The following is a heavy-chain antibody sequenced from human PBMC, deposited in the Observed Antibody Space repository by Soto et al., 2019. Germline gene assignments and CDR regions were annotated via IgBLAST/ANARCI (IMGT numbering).Heavy chain of an antibody. J-gene: IGHJ4*02. CDR1: GFTFSYYA. CDR3: AREGVHNYNEYYFDY. CDR2: ISGIRDYI. V-gene: IGHV3-21*06. D-gene: IGHD3-22*01. Sequence: GSLRLSCAASGFTFSYYALHWVRRAPGKGLEWVSSISGIRDYIRYADSVKGRFTISRDNAKTSLYLQMNSLAAEDTAVYYCAREGVHNYNEYYFDYWGQGTMVTVSS.